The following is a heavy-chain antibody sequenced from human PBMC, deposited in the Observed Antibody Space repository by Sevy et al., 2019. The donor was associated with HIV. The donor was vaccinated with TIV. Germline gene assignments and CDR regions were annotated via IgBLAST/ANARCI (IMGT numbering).Heavy chain of an antibody. V-gene: IGHV4-39*01. CDR1: GDSIISNIHY. CDR3: ASHRNPSGAPGGFDS. J-gene: IGHJ4*02. CDR2: IYYTGRT. D-gene: IGHD1-26*01. Sequence: SETLSLTCTVSGDSIISNIHYWGWIRQSPGKGLEWIGSIYYTGRTYYSPSLKSRVTVSIDTSKNQFSLNLNSVTAADTAVYSCASHRNPSGAPGGFDSWGRRTLVTVSS.